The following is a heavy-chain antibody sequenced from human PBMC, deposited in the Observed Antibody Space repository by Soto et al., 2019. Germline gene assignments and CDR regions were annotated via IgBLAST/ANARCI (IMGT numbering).Heavy chain of an antibody. D-gene: IGHD4-17*01. CDR3: AKAPRRFYGDARDY. Sequence: GGSLRLSCAASGFTFSSYAMSWVRQAPGKGLEWVSAISGSGGSTYYADSVKGRFTISRDNSKNTLYLQMNSRRAEDTAVYYCAKAPRRFYGDARDYWGQGTLVTVSS. CDR1: GFTFSSYA. V-gene: IGHV3-23*01. CDR2: ISGSGGST. J-gene: IGHJ4*02.